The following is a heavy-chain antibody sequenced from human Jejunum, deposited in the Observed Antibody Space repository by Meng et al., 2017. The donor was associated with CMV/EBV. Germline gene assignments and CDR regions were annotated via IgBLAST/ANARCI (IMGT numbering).Heavy chain of an antibody. CDR1: GYPFSSYD. CDR2: MNPYSGTT. D-gene: IGHD5-24*01. CDR3: TRVGEVKRRVQLPFDY. J-gene: IGHJ4*02. Sequence: SGYPFSSYDINWVRQAPGQGLEWMGWMNPYSGTTGSAQNFRDRVIMTRNTSISTAYMELSSLRSEDTAVYYCTRVGEVKRRVQLPFDYWGQGTLVTVSS. V-gene: IGHV1-8*01.